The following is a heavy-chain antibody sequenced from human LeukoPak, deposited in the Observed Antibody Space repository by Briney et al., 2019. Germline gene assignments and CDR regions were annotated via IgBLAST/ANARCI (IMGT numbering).Heavy chain of an antibody. CDR2: INHSGST. J-gene: IGHJ6*02. V-gene: IGHV4-34*01. Sequence: PSETLSLTCTVSGGSISSYYWSWIRQPPGKGLEWIGEINHSGSTNYNPSLKSRVTISVDTSKNQFSLKLSSVTAADTAVYYCAGSTVTTTEYYYYGMDVWGQGTTVTVSS. CDR1: GGSISSYY. D-gene: IGHD4-17*01. CDR3: AGSTVTTTEYYYYGMDV.